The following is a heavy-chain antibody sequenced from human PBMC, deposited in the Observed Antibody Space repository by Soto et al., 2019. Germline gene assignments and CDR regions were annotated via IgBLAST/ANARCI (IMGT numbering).Heavy chain of an antibody. V-gene: IGHV1-3*01. CDR1: GYTCTTRA. Sequence: LVRVSGKASGYTCTTRALHWLHKAPGRRLEWMGWINAGNGDTKYSQNFQGRVTVTRDTSASTAYMELSSLRSEDTAVYYCARARGYDYMSYFDYWGQGTLVTVSS. J-gene: IGHJ4*02. D-gene: IGHD5-12*01. CDR2: INAGNGDT. CDR3: ARARGYDYMSYFDY.